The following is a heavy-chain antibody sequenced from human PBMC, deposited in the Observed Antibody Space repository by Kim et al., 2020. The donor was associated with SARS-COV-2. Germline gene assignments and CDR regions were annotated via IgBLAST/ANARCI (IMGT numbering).Heavy chain of an antibody. J-gene: IGHJ4*02. Sequence: IHYTGTTDYNPSLRSRVAISIDTSKNQFSLNLRSVTSADAAVYYCARGSPVANFWGQGTLVTVSS. CDR3: ARGSPVANF. V-gene: IGHV4-59*09. CDR2: IHYTGTT. D-gene: IGHD2-2*01.